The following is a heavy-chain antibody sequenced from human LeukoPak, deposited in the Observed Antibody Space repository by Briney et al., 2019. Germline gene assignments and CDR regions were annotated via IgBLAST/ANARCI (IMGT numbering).Heavy chain of an antibody. Sequence: ASVKVSCKASGYTFTSYDINWVRQATGQGLEWMGWMNPNSGNTGYAQKFQGRVTMTRNTSISTAYMELSSLRSEDTAVYYCAKSREDDFWSGYYWEDYWGQGTLVTVSS. CDR1: GYTFTSYD. J-gene: IGHJ4*02. D-gene: IGHD3-3*01. V-gene: IGHV1-8*01. CDR2: MNPNSGNT. CDR3: AKSREDDFWSGYYWEDY.